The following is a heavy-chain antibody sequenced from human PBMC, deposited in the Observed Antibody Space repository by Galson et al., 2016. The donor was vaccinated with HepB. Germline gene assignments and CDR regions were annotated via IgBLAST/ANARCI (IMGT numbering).Heavy chain of an antibody. D-gene: IGHD4-11*01. CDR1: GGSMRRGEFY. CDR3: AIGIYTKAKEHLFDV. Sequence: TLSLTCSVSGGSMRRGEFYWSWVRQHPGKGLEWIGYIYSSGNTNYNPSLLSRLSMSVDTSKKQFSLTLTSVTASDTAVYFCAIGIYTKAKEHLFDVWGQGTMVIVSS. V-gene: IGHV4-31*03. CDR2: IYSSGNT. J-gene: IGHJ3*01.